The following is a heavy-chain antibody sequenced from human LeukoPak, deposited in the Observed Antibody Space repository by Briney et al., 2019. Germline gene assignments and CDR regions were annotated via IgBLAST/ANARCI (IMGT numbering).Heavy chain of an antibody. V-gene: IGHV4-38-2*02. J-gene: IGHJ3*02. CDR3: ARDRKLYASSGYHDAFDI. CDR1: GYSISSGYY. CDR2: IYHSGST. D-gene: IGHD3-22*01. Sequence: PSETLSLTCTVSGYSISSGYYWGWIRQPPGKGLEWIGSIYHSGSTYYNPSLKSRVTISVDTSKNQFSLKLNSVTAADTAVYYCARDRKLYASSGYHDAFDIWGQGTMVTVSS.